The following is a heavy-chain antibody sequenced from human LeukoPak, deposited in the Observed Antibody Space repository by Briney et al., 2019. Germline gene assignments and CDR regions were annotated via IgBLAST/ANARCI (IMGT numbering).Heavy chain of an antibody. CDR2: INHDGSG. Sequence: SETLSLTCAVSGGSISSYYWTWIRQPSGKGLEWIGEINHDGSGNYNPSLKSRVIMSADMSKSQISLKLSSVTAADTAMYYCAKRAFGARWQFLYERRYYFDFWGQGTLVTVSS. D-gene: IGHD4-23*01. CDR1: GGSISSYY. V-gene: IGHV4-34*01. CDR3: AKRAFGARWQFLYERRYYFDF. J-gene: IGHJ4*02.